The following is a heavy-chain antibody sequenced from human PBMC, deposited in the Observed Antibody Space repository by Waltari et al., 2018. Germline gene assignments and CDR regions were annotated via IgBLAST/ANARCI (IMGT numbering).Heavy chain of an antibody. J-gene: IGHJ4*02. CDR1: GDIFKSRP. CDR2: INPMFGIT. D-gene: IGHD7-27*01. Sequence: QDQLIQSRAEERKPGSSVKVSCQALGDIFKSRPINWVRQAPGQGLEDMGRINPMFGITNYAQNFQGRLKITADKSTKTAYMELNSLRFDDTAIYYCTRDPPLGWGQGTQVTVSS. CDR3: TRDPPLG. V-gene: IGHV1-69*04.